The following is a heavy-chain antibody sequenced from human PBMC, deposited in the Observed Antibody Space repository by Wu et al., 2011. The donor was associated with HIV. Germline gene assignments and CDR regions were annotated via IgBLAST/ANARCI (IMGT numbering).Heavy chain of an antibody. V-gene: IGHV1-18*01. J-gene: IGHJ4*02. Sequence: GNTNYAERFQDRLTMTTDTSTNTAYMELRSLKSDDTAVYYCARAGYYGSGSRAAFDFWGQGTVVIVSS. CDR3: ARAGYYGSGSRAAFDF. D-gene: IGHD3-10*01. CDR2: GNT.